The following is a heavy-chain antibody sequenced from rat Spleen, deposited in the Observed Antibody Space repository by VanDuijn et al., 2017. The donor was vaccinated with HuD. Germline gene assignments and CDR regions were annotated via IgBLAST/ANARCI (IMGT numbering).Heavy chain of an antibody. CDR3: ARRHYGYTDYFDY. V-gene: IGHV5-7*01. D-gene: IGHD1-9*01. Sequence: EVQLVESDGGLVQPGRSLKLSCAASGFTFTDYNMAWVRQAPTKGLEWVATISYGDSSGHSSTYYRDSVKGRFTISTDNAKSTLSLQMDSLRSEDTATYYCARRHYGYTDYFDYWGQGVMVTVSS. CDR1: GFTFTDYN. CDR2: ISYGDSSGHSST. J-gene: IGHJ2*01.